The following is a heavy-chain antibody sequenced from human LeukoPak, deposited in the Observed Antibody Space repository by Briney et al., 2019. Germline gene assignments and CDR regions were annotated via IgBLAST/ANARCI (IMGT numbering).Heavy chain of an antibody. CDR3: ARNEYTSSSWFDP. CDR1: PFIFSGHW. V-gene: IGHV3-21*01. Sequence: GGSLRLSCEASPFIFSGHWLNWVRQAPGKGLEWVSSISGGSSSIYYADSLKGRFTISRDNAKNSLYLQMNNLRAEDTAVYYCARNEYTSSSWFDPWGQGTLVTVSS. CDR2: ISGGSSSI. D-gene: IGHD6-6*01. J-gene: IGHJ5*02.